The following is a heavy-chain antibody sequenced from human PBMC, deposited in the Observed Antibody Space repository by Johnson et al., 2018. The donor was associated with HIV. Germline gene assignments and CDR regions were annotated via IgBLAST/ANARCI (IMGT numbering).Heavy chain of an antibody. CDR2: IGSACDT. CDR3: ARVSMLFIAADAFDI. CDR1: GFTFSSYD. V-gene: IGHV3-13*01. Sequence: VQLVESGGGLVQPGGSLRLSCAASGFTFSSYDMHWVRQATGKGLEWVSAIGSACDTYYPGSVKGRFTVSRENAKNSLYLQMNSLRAEDTAVYYCARVSMLFIAADAFDIWGQGTMVTVSS. D-gene: IGHD2-21*01. J-gene: IGHJ3*02.